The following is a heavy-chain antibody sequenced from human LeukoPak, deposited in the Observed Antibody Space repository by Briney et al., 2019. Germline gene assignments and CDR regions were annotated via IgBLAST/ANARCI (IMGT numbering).Heavy chain of an antibody. CDR2: INHSGST. V-gene: IGHV4-34*01. J-gene: IGHJ4*02. Sequence: SETLSLTCAVYGGSFSGYYWSRLRQPPGKGLEWIGEINHSGSTNYNPSLKSRVTISVDTSKNQFSLKLSSVTAADTAVYYCARGKYNRGYSYGSFDYWGQGTLVTVSS. CDR3: ARGKYNRGYSYGSFDY. D-gene: IGHD5-18*01. CDR1: GGSFSGYY.